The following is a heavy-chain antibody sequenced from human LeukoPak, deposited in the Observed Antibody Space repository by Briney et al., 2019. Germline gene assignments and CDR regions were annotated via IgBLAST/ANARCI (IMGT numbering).Heavy chain of an antibody. V-gene: IGHV4-34*01. J-gene: IGHJ4*02. D-gene: IGHD2-2*02. CDR3: ARGHTADY. CDR2: INHSGST. CDR1: GGSFSGYY. Sequence: KPSETLSLTCAAYGGSFSGYYWSWIRQPPGKGLEWIGEINHSGSTNYDPSLKSRVTISVDTSKNQFSLKLSSVTAADTAVYYCARGHTADYWGQGALVTVSS.